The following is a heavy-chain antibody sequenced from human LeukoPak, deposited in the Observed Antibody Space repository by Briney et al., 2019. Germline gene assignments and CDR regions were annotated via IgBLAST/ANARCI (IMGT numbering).Heavy chain of an antibody. CDR2: SYGSGYT. Sequence: SGTLSLTGTVSGGAISGWYWSWCRRPPGKGLGWIGYSYGSGYTNYNATLNSRVTMSIDTSKNHFSLKLTSVPAADTATYYCARETSLAGFASGLGFNYWGQGILVTVSS. D-gene: IGHD6-19*01. J-gene: IGHJ4*02. V-gene: IGHV4-59*13. CDR3: ARETSLAGFASGLGFNY. CDR1: GGAISGWY.